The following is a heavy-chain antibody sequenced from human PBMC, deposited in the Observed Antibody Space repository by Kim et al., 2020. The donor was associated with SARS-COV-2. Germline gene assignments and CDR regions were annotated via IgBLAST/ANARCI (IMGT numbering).Heavy chain of an antibody. J-gene: IGHJ6*02. D-gene: IGHD7-27*01. CDR3: ARHPNWGSRRLGPYGMDV. CDR2: IDPSDSYT. Sequence: GESLKISCKGSGYSFTSYWISWVRQMPGKGLEWMGRIDPSDSYTNYSPSFQGHVTISADKSISTAYLQWSSLKASDTAMYYCARHPNWGSRRLGPYGMDVWGQGTTVTVSS. CDR1: GYSFTSYW. V-gene: IGHV5-10-1*01.